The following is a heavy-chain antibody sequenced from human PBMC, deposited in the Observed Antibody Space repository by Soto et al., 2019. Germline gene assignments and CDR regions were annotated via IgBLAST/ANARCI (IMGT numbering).Heavy chain of an antibody. CDR1: GFSLTTDRVG. CDR3: AHAYGGGSLY. Sequence: QITLKESGPTLVKPTQTLTLTCTFSGFSLTTDRVGVGWIRQPPGEALEWLAVIYWDDSKTYRPSLESRLTITKDTSKNQVDLTMTIMDSPDTASYYCAHAYGGGSLYWGQGTLVTVSS. V-gene: IGHV2-5*02. CDR2: IYWDDSK. D-gene: IGHD3-10*01. J-gene: IGHJ4*02.